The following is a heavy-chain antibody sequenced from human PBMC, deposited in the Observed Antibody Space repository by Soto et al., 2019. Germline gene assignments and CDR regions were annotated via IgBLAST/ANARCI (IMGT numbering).Heavy chain of an antibody. CDR1: GYTFTSYA. CDR2: INAGNGNT. J-gene: IGHJ4*02. Sequence: QVQLVQSGAEVKKPGASVKVSCKASGYTFTSYAMHWVRQAPGQRLEWMGWINAGNGNTKYSQKFQGRVTITRDTAASTAYMELSSLRSEDTAVYYCARVNGYFTPFDYWGQGTLVTVSS. D-gene: IGHD3-22*01. V-gene: IGHV1-3*01. CDR3: ARVNGYFTPFDY.